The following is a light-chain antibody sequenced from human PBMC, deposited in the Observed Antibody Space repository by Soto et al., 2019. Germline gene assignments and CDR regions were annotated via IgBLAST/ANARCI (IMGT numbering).Light chain of an antibody. Sequence: EIVMTQSPDTLSVSPGERATLSCRASQSVSDRVVWYQQKSGQAPRLLIYGASNRATGIPDRFSGSGSGTDFTLTISRLEPEDFAVYYCQQYGRTFGQGTKVDIK. J-gene: IGKJ1*01. V-gene: IGKV3-20*01. CDR2: GAS. CDR1: QSVSDR. CDR3: QQYGRT.